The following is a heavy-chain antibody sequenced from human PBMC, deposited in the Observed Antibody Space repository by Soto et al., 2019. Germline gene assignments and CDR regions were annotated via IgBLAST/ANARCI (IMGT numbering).Heavy chain of an antibody. Sequence: SETLSLTCSVSGGAIINYYWNWIRQTPGKGLEWIGYIYHTGSTSKNPSLKSRVTLSVDTSKNQLTLNLTSVTAADTAIYYCARSVNRGYSYGYGHWGQGTLVTVSS. V-gene: IGHV4-59*01. J-gene: IGHJ4*02. CDR1: GGAIINYY. D-gene: IGHD5-18*01. CDR2: IYHTGST. CDR3: ARSVNRGYSYGYGH.